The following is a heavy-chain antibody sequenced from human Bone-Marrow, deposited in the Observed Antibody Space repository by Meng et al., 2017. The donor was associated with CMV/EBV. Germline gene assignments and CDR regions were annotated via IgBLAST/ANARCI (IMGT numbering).Heavy chain of an antibody. D-gene: IGHD6-6*01. V-gene: IGHV3-15*01. CDR2: IKSKTDGGTT. CDR1: GFTLSNAW. CDR3: TTVVRYYYYGMDV. Sequence: GGSLRLSCAASGFTLSNAWMSWVRQAPGKGLEWVGRIKSKTDGGTTDYAAPVKGRFTISRDDSKNTLYLQMNSLKTEDTAVYYCTTVVRYYYYGMDVWGQGTTVTVSS. J-gene: IGHJ6*02.